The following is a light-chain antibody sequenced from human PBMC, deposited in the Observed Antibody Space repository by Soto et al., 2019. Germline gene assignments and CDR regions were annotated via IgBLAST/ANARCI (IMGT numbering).Light chain of an antibody. V-gene: IGKV3-15*01. CDR2: GSS. CDR1: QTVASN. CDR3: QQYHNWPPQYT. Sequence: EIVMTQSPATLSVSPGERATLSCRASQTVASNLAWYQQKPGQAPRLLIHGSSTRATGVPARFSGSGSGTEFTLPISSLQSEDFAVYYCQQYHNWPPQYTFGQGTKLQI. J-gene: IGKJ2*01.